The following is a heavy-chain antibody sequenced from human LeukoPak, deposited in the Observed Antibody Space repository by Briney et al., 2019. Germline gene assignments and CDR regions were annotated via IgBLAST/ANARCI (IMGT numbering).Heavy chain of an antibody. Sequence: SETLSLTCAVYGGSFSSYYWGWIRQPPGKGLEWIGSIYYSGSTYYNPCLKSRVTISLDTSKNQFSLKLSSVTAADTAVYYCARQCMVRGVIITCYYYGMDVWGQGTTVTVSS. J-gene: IGHJ6*02. V-gene: IGHV4-39*01. D-gene: IGHD3-10*01. CDR1: GGSFSSYY. CDR3: ARQCMVRGVIITCYYYGMDV. CDR2: IYYSGST.